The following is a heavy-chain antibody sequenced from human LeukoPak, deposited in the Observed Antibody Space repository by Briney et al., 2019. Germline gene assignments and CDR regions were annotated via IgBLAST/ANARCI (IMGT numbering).Heavy chain of an antibody. Sequence: ASVKVSCKASGYTFTAYYMHWVRQAPGQGLEWMGWINPNTGGTNYAQKFQGRVTMTRDTSISTAYMELSRLRSDDTAVYYCARGGLGGGGWSRLYFDYWGQGTLVTVSS. J-gene: IGHJ4*02. CDR1: GYTFTAYY. CDR3: ARGGLGGGGWSRLYFDY. D-gene: IGHD3-16*01. CDR2: INPNTGGT. V-gene: IGHV1-2*02.